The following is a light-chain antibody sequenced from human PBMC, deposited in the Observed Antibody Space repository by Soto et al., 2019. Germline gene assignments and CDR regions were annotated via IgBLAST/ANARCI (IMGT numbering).Light chain of an antibody. CDR3: LLSYSGGAV. CDR1: TGSVTSGHF. CDR2: DTS. J-gene: IGLJ7*01. V-gene: IGLV7-46*01. Sequence: QAVVTQEPSLTVSPGGTVTLTCGSSTGSVTSGHFPYWFQQKPGQAPRTLIYDTSNKHSWTPVRFSGSLLGGKAALTLSGAQPEDEAEYYCLLSYSGGAVFGGGTQLTVL.